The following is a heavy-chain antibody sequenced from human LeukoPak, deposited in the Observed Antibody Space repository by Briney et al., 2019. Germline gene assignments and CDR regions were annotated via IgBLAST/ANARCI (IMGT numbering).Heavy chain of an antibody. D-gene: IGHD3-22*01. V-gene: IGHV4-59*01. CDR2: IYYSGST. Sequence: SETLSLTCTVSGVSISSYYWSWIRQPPGKGLEWIGYIYYSGSTNYNPSLKSRVTISVDTSKNQFSLKLSSVTAADTAVYYCARDVYYYDSSGSRAFDIWGQGTMVTVSS. CDR1: GVSISSYY. CDR3: ARDVYYYDSSGSRAFDI. J-gene: IGHJ3*02.